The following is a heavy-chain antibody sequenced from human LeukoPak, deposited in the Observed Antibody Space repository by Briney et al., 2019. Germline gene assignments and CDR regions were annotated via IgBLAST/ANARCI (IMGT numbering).Heavy chain of an antibody. CDR2: MNPNSGNT. CDR3: ARGRSTVSKRDYYYMDV. V-gene: IGHV1-8*03. CDR1: GGTFSSYA. J-gene: IGHJ6*03. D-gene: IGHD4-11*01. Sequence: ASVKVSCKASGGTFSSYAISWVRQATGQGLEWMGWMNPNSGNTGYAQKFQGRVTITRNTSISTAYMELSSLRSEDTAVYYCARGRSTVSKRDYYYMDVWGKGTTVTVSS.